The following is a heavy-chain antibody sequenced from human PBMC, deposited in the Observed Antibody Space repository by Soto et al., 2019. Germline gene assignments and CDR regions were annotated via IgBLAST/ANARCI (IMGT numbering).Heavy chain of an antibody. CDR1: GYTFTSYY. Sequence: QVQLVQSGAEVKKPGASVKVSCKASGYTFTSYYMHWVRQAPGQGLEWMGIINPSGGSTSYAQKFQGRVNMTRGTSTSTVYMELSSLRSEDTAVYYCARDPPDSLYDFWSGFALDYWGQGTLVTVSS. V-gene: IGHV1-46*01. J-gene: IGHJ4*02. D-gene: IGHD3-3*01. CDR3: ARDPPDSLYDFWSGFALDY. CDR2: INPSGGST.